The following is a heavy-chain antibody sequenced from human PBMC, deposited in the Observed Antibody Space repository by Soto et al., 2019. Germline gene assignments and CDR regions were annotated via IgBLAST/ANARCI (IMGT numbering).Heavy chain of an antibody. CDR1: GFTFSLFA. J-gene: IGHJ3*02. CDR3: VRDVWWEVGLDAFDI. V-gene: IGHV3-30-3*01. CDR2: VSKDGTNT. Sequence: QVQLVESGGGVVQPGRSLRLSCAASGFTFSLFAMHWVRQVPGKGLEWVAAVSKDGTNTYYADSVKDRFTISRDNLKNTVFMQMNNLRPEDTAVYQCVRDVWWEVGLDAFDIWGQGTTVTVSS. D-gene: IGHD1-26*01.